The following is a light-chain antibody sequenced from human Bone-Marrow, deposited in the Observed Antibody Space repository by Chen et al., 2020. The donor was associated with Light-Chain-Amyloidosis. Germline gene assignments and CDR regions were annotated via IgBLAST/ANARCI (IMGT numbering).Light chain of an antibody. CDR2: RDT. Sequence: SYELTQPPSVSVSPGQTARISCSGDDLPTKYAYWYQQKPGQAPVLVIYRDTERPSGLSERFSGSSSGTTATLTISGVQAEDEAAYHCQSADSSGTYEVIFGGGTKLTVL. CDR1: DLPTKY. CDR3: QSADSSGTYEVI. V-gene: IGLV3-25*03. J-gene: IGLJ2*01.